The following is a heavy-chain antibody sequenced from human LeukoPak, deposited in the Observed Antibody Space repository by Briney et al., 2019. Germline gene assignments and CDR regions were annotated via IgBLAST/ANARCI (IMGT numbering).Heavy chain of an antibody. CDR2: INHSGST. V-gene: IGHV4-34*01. D-gene: IGHD2-2*01. Sequence: SETLSLTCAVYGGSFSGYYWSWIRQPPGKGPEWIGEINHSGSTNYNPSLKSRVTISVDTSKNQFSLKLSSVTAADTAVYYCARGRRTLDIVVVPAATRTNWFDPWGQGTLVTVSS. J-gene: IGHJ5*02. CDR1: GGSFSGYY. CDR3: ARGRRTLDIVVVPAATRTNWFDP.